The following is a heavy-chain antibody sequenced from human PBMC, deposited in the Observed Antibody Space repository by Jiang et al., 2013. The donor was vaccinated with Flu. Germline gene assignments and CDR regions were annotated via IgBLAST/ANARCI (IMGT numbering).Heavy chain of an antibody. CDR1: GGSISSSSYY. D-gene: IGHD4-17*01. V-gene: IGHV4-39*01. Sequence: GPGLVKPSETLSPTCTVSGGSISSSSYYWGWIRQPPGKGLEWIGSIYYSGSTYYNPSLKSRVTISVDTSKNQFSLKLSSVTAADTAMYYCARTVTTSWVPDYWGQGTLVTVSS. J-gene: IGHJ4*02. CDR3: ARTVTTSWVPDY. CDR2: IYYSGST.